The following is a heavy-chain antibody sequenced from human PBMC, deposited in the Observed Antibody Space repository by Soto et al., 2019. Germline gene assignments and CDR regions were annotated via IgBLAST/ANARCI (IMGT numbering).Heavy chain of an antibody. V-gene: IGHV1-46*01. D-gene: IGHD2-8*02. J-gene: IGHJ4*02. CDR2: INPSGGST. CDR1: GYTFTNYY. Sequence: QVQLVQSGAEVKKPGASVKVSCEASGYTFTNYYIHWVRQAPGQGLEWMGIINPSGGSTDYAQHFQGRVTMTRDTSTNTVYMELSSLRSEDSAMYYCARRVVNIGTAVSLDSWGQGTLVTVSS. CDR3: ARRVVNIGTAVSLDS.